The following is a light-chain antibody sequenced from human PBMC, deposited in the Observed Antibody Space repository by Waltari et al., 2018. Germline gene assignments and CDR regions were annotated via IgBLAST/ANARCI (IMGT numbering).Light chain of an antibody. Sequence: EIELTQSPGTLSLSPGERATIPCRASQSVSNNYLAWLQEKPGQAPRLLIYGADSRATGIPDRFSGSGSGTDFTLTISRLELEDFAVFYCQQYGDSPYSFGRGTKLDI. CDR2: GAD. CDR1: QSVSNNY. V-gene: IGKV3-20*01. J-gene: IGKJ2*03. CDR3: QQYGDSPYS.